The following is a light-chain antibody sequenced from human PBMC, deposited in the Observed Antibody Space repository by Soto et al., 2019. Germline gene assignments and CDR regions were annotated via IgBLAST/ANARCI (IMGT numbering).Light chain of an antibody. CDR3: QQRSNWPIT. CDR2: DAS. CDR1: QSVRTY. J-gene: IGKJ5*01. V-gene: IGKV3-11*01. Sequence: IVLTQSPAPLPLSPGERATLSCRASQSVRTYLAWYQQKPGQAPRLLIYDASTRATGIPARFSGSGSGTDFTLTISSLEPEDFAVYYCQQRSNWPITFGQGTRLEI.